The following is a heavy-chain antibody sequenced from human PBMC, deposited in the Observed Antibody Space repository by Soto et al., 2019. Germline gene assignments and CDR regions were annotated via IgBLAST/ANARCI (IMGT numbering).Heavy chain of an antibody. Sequence: QVQLVESGGGVVQPGRSLRLSCAASGFTFSSYAIHWVRQAPGKGLEWVAVISYDGSNKYYADSVKGRLTISRDNSKNMVYLQMNSLRAQDTAVYYCAKDLHGRGGPPWGQGTLVTVSS. CDR2: ISYDGSNK. D-gene: IGHD4-4*01. V-gene: IGHV3-30*18. J-gene: IGHJ5*02. CDR3: AKDLHGRGGPP. CDR1: GFTFSSYA.